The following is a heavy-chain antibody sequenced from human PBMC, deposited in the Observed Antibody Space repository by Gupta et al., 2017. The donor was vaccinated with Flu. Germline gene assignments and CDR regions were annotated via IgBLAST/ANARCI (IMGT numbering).Heavy chain of an antibody. CDR1: GFTFSDHD. J-gene: IGHJ4*02. V-gene: IGHV3-48*03. CDR3: ARGHWDS. Sequence: EVQLVESGGGLVQPGGSLRLSCAASGFTFSDHDVRWVRQAPGKGLEWVSFISSSGVPYYTVSVKGRFTISRDNAKNSVYLQMDSLRAEDTAFYYSARGHWDSWGQGTLVTVSS. CDR2: ISSSGVP.